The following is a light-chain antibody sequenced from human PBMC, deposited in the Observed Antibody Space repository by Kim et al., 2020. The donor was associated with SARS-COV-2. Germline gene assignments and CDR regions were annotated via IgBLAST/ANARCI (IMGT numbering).Light chain of an antibody. V-gene: IGLV3-9*01. CDR1: NIGSKN. Sequence: SYELTQPLSVSVALGQTARITCGGNNIGSKNVHWYQQKPGQAPVLVIYRDSNRPSGIPERFSGSNSGNTATLTISRAQPGDEADYYCQVWDSNTGVFGGG. J-gene: IGLJ2*01. CDR3: QVWDSNTGV. CDR2: RDS.